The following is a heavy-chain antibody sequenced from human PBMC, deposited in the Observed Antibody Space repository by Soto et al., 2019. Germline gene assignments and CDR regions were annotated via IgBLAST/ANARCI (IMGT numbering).Heavy chain of an antibody. CDR1: GGTFSSYA. D-gene: IGHD3-22*01. CDR2: IIPIFGTA. J-gene: IGHJ3*02. Sequence: SVKVSCKASGGTFSSYAISWVRQAPGQGLEWMGGIIPIFGTANYAQKFQGRVTITADESTSTAYMELSSLRSEDTAVYYCARVGPDLYYDSRDLAFDIWGQGAMLTVSS. V-gene: IGHV1-69*13. CDR3: ARVGPDLYYDSRDLAFDI.